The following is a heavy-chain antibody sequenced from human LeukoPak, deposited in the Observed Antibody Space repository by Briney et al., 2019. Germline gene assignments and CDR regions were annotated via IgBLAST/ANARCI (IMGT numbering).Heavy chain of an antibody. V-gene: IGHV3-20*04. Sequence: PGGSLRLSCAASGFTFDDYGMSWVRQAPGKGLEWVSGINWNGGSTGYADSVKGRFTISRDNAKNSLYLQMNSLRAEDTAVYYCARLLDSSGYYARDAFDVWGQGTMVTVSS. CDR2: INWNGGST. J-gene: IGHJ3*01. D-gene: IGHD3-22*01. CDR3: ARLLDSSGYYARDAFDV. CDR1: GFTFDDYG.